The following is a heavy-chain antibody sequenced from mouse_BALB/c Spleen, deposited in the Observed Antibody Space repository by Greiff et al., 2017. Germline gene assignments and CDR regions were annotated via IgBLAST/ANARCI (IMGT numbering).Heavy chain of an antibody. Sequence: EVQLQQSGPGLVKPSQSLSLTCTVTGYSITSDYAWNWIRQFPGNKLEWMGYISYSGSTSYNPSLKSRISITRDTSKNQFFLQLNSVTTEDTATYYCARYGNRYVDVWGAGTTVTVSS. D-gene: IGHD2-1*01. J-gene: IGHJ1*01. CDR1: GYSITSDYA. CDR3: ARYGNRYVDV. V-gene: IGHV3-2*02. CDR2: ISYSGST.